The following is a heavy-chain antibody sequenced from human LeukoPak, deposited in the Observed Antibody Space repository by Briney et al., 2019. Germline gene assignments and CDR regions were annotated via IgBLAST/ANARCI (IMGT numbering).Heavy chain of an antibody. J-gene: IGHJ4*02. Sequence: SETLSLTCTVSGDSISSYYWSWIRHPPGKGLEWIGSIYYSGSTYYNPSLKSRVTISVDTSKNQFSLKLSSVTAADTAVYYCARLGKAARRQFDYWGQGTLVTFSS. CDR2: IYYSGST. V-gene: IGHV4-39*01. D-gene: IGHD6-6*01. CDR3: ARLGKAARRQFDY. CDR1: GDSISSYY.